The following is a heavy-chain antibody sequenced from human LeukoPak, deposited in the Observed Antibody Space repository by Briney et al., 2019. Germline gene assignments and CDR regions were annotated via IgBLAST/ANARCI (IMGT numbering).Heavy chain of an antibody. CDR3: AREFYDYVWGSYIDY. J-gene: IGHJ4*02. V-gene: IGHV4-30-4*01. Sequence: SETLSLTCTVSGGSISSGDYYWSWIRQPPGKGLEWIGYIYYSGSTYYNPSLKSRLTISLDTSKNQFSLKLSSVTAADTAVYYCAREFYDYVWGSYIDYWGQGTLVTVSS. D-gene: IGHD3-16*01. CDR2: IYYSGST. CDR1: GGSISSGDYY.